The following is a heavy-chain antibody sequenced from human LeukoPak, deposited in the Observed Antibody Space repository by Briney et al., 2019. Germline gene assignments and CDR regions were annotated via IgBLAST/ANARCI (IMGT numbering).Heavy chain of an antibody. J-gene: IGHJ3*02. CDR2: IYYSGTT. D-gene: IGHD4-23*01. CDR1: GGSISSHY. Sequence: PSETLSLTCTVSGGSISSHYWSWFRQTPGERPEWIAFIYYSGTTNYNPSLKGRVTISIDSSKNQFSLKLSSVTAADTAVYYCARDYLGGNPDAFDIWGQGTMVTVSS. V-gene: IGHV4-59*11. CDR3: ARDYLGGNPDAFDI.